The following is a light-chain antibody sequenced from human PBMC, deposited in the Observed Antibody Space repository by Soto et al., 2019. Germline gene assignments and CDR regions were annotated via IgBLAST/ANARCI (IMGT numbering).Light chain of an antibody. J-gene: IGLJ3*02. Sequence: QSALTQPASVSGSHGQSITISCTGTSLDIGDYDYVSWYQYHPGKAPQLILYDVSNRPSGISTRFSGSKSGNTASLTISGLQAEDEADYYCSSYTGSTSLGVLFGGGTQLTVL. CDR2: DVS. CDR1: SLDIGDYDY. CDR3: SSYTGSTSLGVL. V-gene: IGLV2-14*03.